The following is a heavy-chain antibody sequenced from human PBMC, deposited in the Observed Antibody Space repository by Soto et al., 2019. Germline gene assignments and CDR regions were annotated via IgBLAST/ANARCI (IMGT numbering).Heavy chain of an antibody. D-gene: IGHD4-17*01. V-gene: IGHV3-23*01. CDR3: AKDVESGYGDYVGWGEFY. Sequence: GGSLRLSCAASGFTFSSYAMSWVRQAPGKGLEWVSAISGSGGSTYYADSVKGRFTISRDNSKNTLYLQMNSLRAEDTAVYYCAKDVESGYGDYVGWGEFYWGQGTLVTVSS. J-gene: IGHJ4*02. CDR2: ISGSGGST. CDR1: GFTFSSYA.